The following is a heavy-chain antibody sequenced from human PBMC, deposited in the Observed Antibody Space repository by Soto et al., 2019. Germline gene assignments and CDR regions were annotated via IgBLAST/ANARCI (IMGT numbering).Heavy chain of an antibody. CDR1: GGSISSGGYY. J-gene: IGHJ4*02. V-gene: IGHV4-31*03. D-gene: IGHD2-2*01. CDR3: ARDLYCSSTSCYDY. Sequence: SETLSLTCTVSGGSISSGGYYWSWIRQHPGKGLEWIGYIYYSGSTYYNPSLKSRVTISVDTSKNQFSLKLSSVTAADTAVYYCARDLYCSSTSCYDYWGQGTLVTVSS. CDR2: IYYSGST.